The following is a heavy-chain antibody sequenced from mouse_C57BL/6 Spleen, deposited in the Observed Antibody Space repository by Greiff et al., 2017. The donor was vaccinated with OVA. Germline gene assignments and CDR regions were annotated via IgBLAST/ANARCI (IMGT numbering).Heavy chain of an antibody. CDR3: ARCGSYVDY. CDR2: IYPGDGDT. V-gene: IGHV1-82*01. Sequence: QVQLQQSGPELVKPGASVKISCKASGYAFSSSWMNWVQQRPGKGLEWIGRIYPGDGDTNYNGKFKGKATLTADKSSSTAYMQLSSLTSEDAAVYFCARCGSYVDYWGQGTTLTVSS. CDR1: GYAFSSSW. J-gene: IGHJ2*01.